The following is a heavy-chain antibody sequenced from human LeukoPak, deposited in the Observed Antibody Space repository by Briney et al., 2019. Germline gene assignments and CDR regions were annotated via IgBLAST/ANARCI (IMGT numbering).Heavy chain of an antibody. D-gene: IGHD4-17*01. V-gene: IGHV4-59*01. CDR2: IYYSGST. CDR3: ARDLYGDYPY. CDR1: GGSISSYY. J-gene: IGHJ4*02. Sequence: SETLSLTCTVSGGSISSYYWSWIRQPPGKGLEWIGYIYYSGSTNYNPSLKSRVTISVDTSKNQFSLKLSSVTAADTAVYYCARDLYGDYPYWGQGTLVTVSS.